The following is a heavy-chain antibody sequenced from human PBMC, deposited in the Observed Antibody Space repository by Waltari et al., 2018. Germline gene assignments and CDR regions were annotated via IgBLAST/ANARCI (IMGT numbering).Heavy chain of an antibody. D-gene: IGHD6-19*01. CDR3: AKLGSLDAFDV. V-gene: IGHV3-30*18. Sequence: QVQRVESMGGVLQPGKSFSLTCTAPGFNFSAFGMNWVRQAPGKGLGWVAIISADGSDKFYGDSVRGRFTVSRDNSKNTLYLQMNSLTVYDTALYFCAKLGSLDAFDVWGQGTMFTVAS. J-gene: IGHJ3*01. CDR2: ISADGSDK. CDR1: GFNFSAFG.